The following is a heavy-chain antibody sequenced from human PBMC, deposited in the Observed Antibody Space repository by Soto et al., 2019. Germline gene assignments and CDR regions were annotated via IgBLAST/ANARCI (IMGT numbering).Heavy chain of an antibody. Sequence: ASVKVSCKASGYTFTSYYMHWVRQAPGQGLEWMGIINPSGGSTSYAQKFQGRVTMTRDTSTSTVYMELSSLRSEDTAVYYCARCRADVLRYFDWSPYYFDYWGQGTLVTVS. CDR2: INPSGGST. V-gene: IGHV1-46*01. D-gene: IGHD3-9*01. CDR1: GYTFTSYY. CDR3: ARCRADVLRYFDWSPYYFDY. J-gene: IGHJ4*02.